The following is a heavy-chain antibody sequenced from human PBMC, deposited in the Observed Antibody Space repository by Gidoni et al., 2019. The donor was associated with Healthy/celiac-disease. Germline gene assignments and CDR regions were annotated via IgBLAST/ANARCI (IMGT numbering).Heavy chain of an antibody. CDR3: ARVVLYGGYARLGYGMDV. CDR1: GFTFSSYS. J-gene: IGHJ6*02. V-gene: IGHV3-21*01. Sequence: EVQLVESGGGLVKPGGSLRLSCAASGFTFSSYSRNWVRQAPGKGLEWVSSISSSSSYIYYADSVKGRFTISRDNAKNSLYLQMNSLRAEDTAVYYCARVVLYGGYARLGYGMDVWGQGTTVTVSS. CDR2: ISSSSSYI. D-gene: IGHD5-12*01.